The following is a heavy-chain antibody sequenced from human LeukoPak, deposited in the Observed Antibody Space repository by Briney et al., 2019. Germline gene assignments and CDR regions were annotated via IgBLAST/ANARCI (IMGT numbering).Heavy chain of an antibody. D-gene: IGHD2-2*01. CDR3: VRYAPVDH. CDR1: GFTFSDFY. Sequence: GASLRLSCEASGFTFSDFYMSWFRQVPGKGLEAVAYISRGSGSTRYYTDFARGRFTISRDNGENAEYLLMNSLRTDDTAVYYCVRYAPVDHWGRGALVTVSS. V-gene: IGHV3-11*01. J-gene: IGHJ4*02. CDR2: ISRGSGSTR.